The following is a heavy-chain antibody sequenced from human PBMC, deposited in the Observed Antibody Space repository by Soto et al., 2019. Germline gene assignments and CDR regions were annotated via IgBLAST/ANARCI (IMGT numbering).Heavy chain of an antibody. V-gene: IGHV4-59*08. Sequence: SETLSPTCIVSGGSISNYYWSWIRQPPGKGLEWIGYIYYSGSTNYNPSLTSRVTISVDTSKNQFSLKLSSVTAADTAVYYCARHRYSYGVYYFDYWGQGTLVTVSS. CDR1: GGSISNYY. CDR2: IYYSGST. D-gene: IGHD5-18*01. CDR3: ARHRYSYGVYYFDY. J-gene: IGHJ4*02.